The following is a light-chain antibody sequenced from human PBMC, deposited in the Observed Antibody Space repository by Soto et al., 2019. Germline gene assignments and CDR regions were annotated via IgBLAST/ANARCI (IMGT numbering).Light chain of an antibody. V-gene: IGKV1-5*03. Sequence: DLQMTKSFSTLSGNVGDRVTITCRASQTISSWLAWYHQKPGKAPKLQIYKASTLKSGVPSRFSGSVSGTEFTLTICILQPEDFATYCYQELNCYPRTFAQRTRADI. CDR2: KAS. CDR1: QTISSW. CDR3: QELNCYPRT. J-gene: IGKJ1*01.